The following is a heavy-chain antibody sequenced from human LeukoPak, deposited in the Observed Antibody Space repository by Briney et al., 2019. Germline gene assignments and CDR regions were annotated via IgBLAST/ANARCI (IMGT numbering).Heavy chain of an antibody. CDR3: AKGDPYGSGSYPVDY. J-gene: IGHJ4*02. V-gene: IGHV3-30*02. CDR2: IWYDGSNK. D-gene: IGHD3-10*01. Sequence: QPGGSLRLSCAASGFTFSNYGMHWIRQAPGKGLEWVALIWYDGSNKYYADSVKGRFTISRDNSKNTLYLQMNSLRPEDTAVYYCAKGDPYGSGSYPVDYWGQGTLVTVSS. CDR1: GFTFSNYG.